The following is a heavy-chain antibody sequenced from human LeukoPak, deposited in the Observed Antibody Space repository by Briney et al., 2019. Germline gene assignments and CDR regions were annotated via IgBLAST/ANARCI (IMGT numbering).Heavy chain of an antibody. Sequence: PSETLSLTCTVSGGSISSYYWSWIRQPPGKGLEWIGYIYYSGSTDYNPSLKSRVTISVDTSKNQSSLKLSSLTAADTAVYYCAREGVTKYYFDYWGQGTLVTVSS. J-gene: IGHJ4*02. D-gene: IGHD4-11*01. CDR1: GGSISSYY. CDR3: AREGVTKYYFDY. V-gene: IGHV4-59*01. CDR2: IYYSGST.